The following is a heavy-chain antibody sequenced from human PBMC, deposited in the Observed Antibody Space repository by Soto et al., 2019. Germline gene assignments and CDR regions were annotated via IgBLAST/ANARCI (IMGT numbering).Heavy chain of an antibody. D-gene: IGHD4-17*01. CDR1: GGSISSYY. V-gene: IGHV4-59*01. Sequence: SETLSLTCTVSGGSISSYYWSWIRQPPGKGLEWIGYIYYSGSTNYNPSLKSRVTIFLETSKNQVSLQLSAVTAADTAVYYCARAYGDYVALYYYYMDVWGKGTTVTVSS. CDR3: ARAYGDYVALYYYYMDV. J-gene: IGHJ6*03. CDR2: IYYSGST.